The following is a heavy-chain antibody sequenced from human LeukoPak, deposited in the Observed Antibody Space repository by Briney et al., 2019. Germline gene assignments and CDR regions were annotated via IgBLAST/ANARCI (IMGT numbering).Heavy chain of an antibody. V-gene: IGHV3-21*01. J-gene: IGHJ4*02. CDR2: ISSSSSYI. D-gene: IGHD6-19*01. CDR1: GFTFSSYS. Sequence: PGGSLRLSCAASGFTFSSYSMNWVCQAPGKGLEWVSSISSSSSYIYYADSVKGRFTISRDNAKNSLYLQMNSLRAEDTAVYYCARGSSGWNLHFDYWGQGTLVTVSS. CDR3: ARGSSGWNLHFDY.